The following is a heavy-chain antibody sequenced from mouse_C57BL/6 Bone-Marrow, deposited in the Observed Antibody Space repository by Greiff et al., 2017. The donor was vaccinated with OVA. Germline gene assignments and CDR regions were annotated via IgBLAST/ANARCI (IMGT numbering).Heavy chain of an antibody. CDR3: ARGDDYDPFAY. Sequence: QVQLQQPGAELVKPGASVKLSCKASGYTFTSYWMQWVKQRPGQGLEWIGEIDPSDSYPNYNQKFKGKATLTVDTSSSTAYMQLSSLTSKDSAVYYCARGDDYDPFAYWGQGTLGTVSA. CDR2: IDPSDSYP. D-gene: IGHD2-4*01. J-gene: IGHJ3*01. V-gene: IGHV1-50*01. CDR1: GYTFTSYW.